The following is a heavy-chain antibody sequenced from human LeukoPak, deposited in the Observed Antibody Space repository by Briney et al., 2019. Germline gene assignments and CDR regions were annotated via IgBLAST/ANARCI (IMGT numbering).Heavy chain of an antibody. CDR3: TTDGRVYDFWSGYYMYYFDY. J-gene: IGHJ4*02. CDR2: IKSKTDGGTT. V-gene: IGHV3-15*01. Sequence: SGGSLRLSCAASGFTFSNAWMSWVRQAPGKGLEWVGRIKSKTDGGTTDYAAPVKGRFTISRDDSKNTLYLQMNSLKTEDTAVYYCTTDGRVYDFWSGYYMYYFDYWGQGTLVTVSS. CDR1: GFTFSNAW. D-gene: IGHD3-3*01.